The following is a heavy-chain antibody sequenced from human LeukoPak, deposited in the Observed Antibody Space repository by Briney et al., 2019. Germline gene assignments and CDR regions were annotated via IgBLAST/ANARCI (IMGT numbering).Heavy chain of an antibody. D-gene: IGHD2-8*01. V-gene: IGHV3-13*01. Sequence: GGSLRLSCAASGFTLSSHDVHWVRQVPGKGLECISAINVAGNTYYSDSVKGRFSVSRDNAKNSVHLQMTSLRAGDTAVYHCAREPDVYGSWYFDLWGRGTQVTVSS. J-gene: IGHJ2*01. CDR3: AREPDVYGSWYFDL. CDR2: INVAGNT. CDR1: GFTLSSHD.